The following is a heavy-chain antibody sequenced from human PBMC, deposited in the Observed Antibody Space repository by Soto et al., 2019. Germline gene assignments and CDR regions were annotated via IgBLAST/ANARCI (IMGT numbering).Heavy chain of an antibody. D-gene: IGHD3-9*01. V-gene: IGHV3-9*01. CDR1: GFTFDDYA. J-gene: IGHJ4*02. CDR2: ISWNSGSI. CDR3: AKETGQYYDILTGYFDY. Sequence: EVQLVESGGGLVQPGRSLRLSCAASGFTFDDYAMHWVRQAPGKGLEWVSGISWNSGSIGYADSVKGRFTISRDNAKNSLYLQMNSLRAEDTALYYCAKETGQYYDILTGYFDYWGQGTLVTVSS.